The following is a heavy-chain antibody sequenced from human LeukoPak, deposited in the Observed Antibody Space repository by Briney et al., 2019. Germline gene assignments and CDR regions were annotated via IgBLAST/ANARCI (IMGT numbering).Heavy chain of an antibody. J-gene: IGHJ5*02. CDR1: GYTFTSYG. V-gene: IGHV1-18*01. Sequence: ASVRVSCKASGYTFTSYGISWVRQAPGQGLEWMGWISAYNGNTNYAQKLQGRVTMTTDTSTSTAYMELSSLRSEDTAVYYCARAPLWFGESPSNWFDPWGQGTLVTVSS. D-gene: IGHD3-10*01. CDR2: ISAYNGNT. CDR3: ARAPLWFGESPSNWFDP.